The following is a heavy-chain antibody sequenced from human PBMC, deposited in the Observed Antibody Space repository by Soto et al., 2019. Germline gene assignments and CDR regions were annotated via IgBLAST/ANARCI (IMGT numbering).Heavy chain of an antibody. Sequence: QVQLVQSGAEVKKPGASVKVSCKASGYTFTGYYMHWVRQAPGQGLEWMGWINPNSGGTNYAQKFQGWVPMTRDTSISPAYMEVSRLRSDDTAVYYCARTLEGYYGMDVWGQGTTVTVSS. CDR3: ARTLEGYYGMDV. V-gene: IGHV1-2*04. CDR2: INPNSGGT. CDR1: GYTFTGYY. J-gene: IGHJ6*02. D-gene: IGHD1-1*01.